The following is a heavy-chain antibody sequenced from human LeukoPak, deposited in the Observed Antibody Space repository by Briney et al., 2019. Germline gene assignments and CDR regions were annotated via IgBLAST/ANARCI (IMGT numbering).Heavy chain of an antibody. Sequence: SSETLSLTCTGSGVSITTYYWSWLRQPAGKGLEWIGRLYVSGSIDYHPSLKSRITISLDKSKNQFSLNLTSVTAADTAVYYCARQGGLGTPASGSLEAFDYWGQGTLVTVSS. CDR1: GVSITTYY. CDR3: ARQGGLGTPASGSLEAFDY. D-gene: IGHD4-23*01. CDR2: LYVSGSI. V-gene: IGHV4-4*07. J-gene: IGHJ4*02.